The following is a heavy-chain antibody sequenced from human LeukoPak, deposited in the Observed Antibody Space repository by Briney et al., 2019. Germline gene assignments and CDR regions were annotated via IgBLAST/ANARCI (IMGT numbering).Heavy chain of an antibody. V-gene: IGHV3-7*01. CDR1: GFTFSSYW. J-gene: IGHJ4*02. CDR3: ARLCGKKYSSGWYGGDYFDY. Sequence: PGGSLRLSCAASGFTFSSYWMSWVRQAPGKGLEWVANIKQDGSEKYYVDSVKGRFTISRDNAKNSLYLQMNSLRAEDTAVYYCARLCGKKYSSGWYGGDYFDYWGQGTLVTVSS. CDR2: IKQDGSEK. D-gene: IGHD6-19*01.